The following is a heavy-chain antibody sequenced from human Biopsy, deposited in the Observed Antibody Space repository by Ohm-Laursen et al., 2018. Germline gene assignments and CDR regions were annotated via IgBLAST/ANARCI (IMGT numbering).Heavy chain of an antibody. Sequence: SETLSLTCTVSGDSISSYYWSWIRQPPGKGLEWIGYVYYTGSTDYNPSLQSRVTISVDTSKNHFSLRLRSVTPADTGIYYCARDRGFYSDRTVPGYFDLWGRGTLVTVSS. D-gene: IGHD3-22*01. CDR2: VYYTGST. CDR1: GDSISSYY. CDR3: ARDRGFYSDRTVPGYFDL. V-gene: IGHV4-59*01. J-gene: IGHJ2*01.